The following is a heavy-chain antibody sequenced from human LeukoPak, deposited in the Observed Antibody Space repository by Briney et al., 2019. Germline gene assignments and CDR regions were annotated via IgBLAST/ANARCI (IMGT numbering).Heavy chain of an antibody. V-gene: IGHV4-34*01. CDR3: ASARSGWSLNYYYYYMDV. Sequence: SETLSLTCAVYGGSFSGNYWSWIRQPPGKGLEWIGEINHSGIKYNPSLKSRVTISVDTSKNQFSLKLSSVTAADTAVYYCASARSGWSLNYYYYYMDVWGKGTTVTVSS. D-gene: IGHD6-19*01. CDR2: INHSGI. CDR1: GGSFSGNY. J-gene: IGHJ6*03.